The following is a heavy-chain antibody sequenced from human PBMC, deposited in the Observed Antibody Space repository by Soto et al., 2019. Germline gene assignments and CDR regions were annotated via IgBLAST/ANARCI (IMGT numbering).Heavy chain of an antibody. J-gene: IGHJ6*02. CDR2: IYPGDSDT. D-gene: IGHD6-13*01. CDR1: GYSFTSYW. CDR3: ASPIAAAGRDVPSKWDYYYYYGMDV. Sequence: PGESLKISCKGSGYSFTSYWIGWVRQMPGKGLEWMGIIYPGDSDTRYSPSFQGQVTISADKSISTAYLQWSSLKASGTAMYYCASPIAAAGRDVPSKWDYYYYYGMDVWGQGTTVTVSS. V-gene: IGHV5-51*01.